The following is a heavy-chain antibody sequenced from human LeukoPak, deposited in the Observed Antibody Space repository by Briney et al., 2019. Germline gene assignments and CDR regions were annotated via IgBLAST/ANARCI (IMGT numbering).Heavy chain of an antibody. J-gene: IGHJ4*02. CDR1: GGSISSGGYY. D-gene: IGHD1-26*01. CDR2: IYYSGST. V-gene: IGHV4-31*03. CDR3: ARGKKVVGAIGY. Sequence: TLSLTCTVSGGSISSGGYYWSWIRQHPGKGLGWIGYIYYSGSTYYNPSLKSRVTISVDTSKNQFSLKLSSVTAADTAVYYCARGKKVVGAIGYWGQGTLVTVSS.